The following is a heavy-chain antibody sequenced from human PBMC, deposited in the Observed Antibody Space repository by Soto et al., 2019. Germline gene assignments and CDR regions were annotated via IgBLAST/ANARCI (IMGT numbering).Heavy chain of an antibody. CDR1: GGSFSGYY. Sequence: QVQLQQWGAGLLKPSETLSLTCAVYGGSFSGYYWSWIRQPPGKGLEWIGEINHSGSTNYNPSLTSRVTISVDTSKNQFSLKLSSVTAADTAVYYCARRDYYDSSWPFDYWGQGTLVTVSS. D-gene: IGHD3-22*01. J-gene: IGHJ4*02. CDR2: INHSGST. V-gene: IGHV4-34*01. CDR3: ARRDYYDSSWPFDY.